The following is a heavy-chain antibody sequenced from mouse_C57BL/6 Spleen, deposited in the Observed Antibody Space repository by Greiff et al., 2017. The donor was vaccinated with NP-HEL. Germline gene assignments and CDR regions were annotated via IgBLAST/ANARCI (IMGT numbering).Heavy chain of an antibody. V-gene: IGHV5-6*02. J-gene: IGHJ2*01. CDR3: ARKSSGYTIDY. CDR2: ISSGGSYT. Sequence: DVMLVESGGDLVKPGGSLKLSCAASGFTFSSYGMSWVRQTPDKRLEWVATISSGGSYTYYPDSVKGRFTISRDNAKNTLYLQMSSLKSEDTAMYYCARKSSGYTIDYWGQGTTLTVSS. D-gene: IGHD3-2*02. CDR1: GFTFSSYG.